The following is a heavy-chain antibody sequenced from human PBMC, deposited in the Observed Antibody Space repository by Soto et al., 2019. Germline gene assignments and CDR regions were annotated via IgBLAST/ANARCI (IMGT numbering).Heavy chain of an antibody. Sequence: PGGSLRLSCAASGFTFSSYDMHWVRQATGKGLEWVSAIGTAGDPYYPGSVKGRFTISRENAKNSLYLQMNRLRAGDTAVYYCARGGTMVRGVPAWGMDVWGQGTTVTVSS. CDR3: ARGGTMVRGVPAWGMDV. V-gene: IGHV3-13*05. D-gene: IGHD3-10*01. CDR2: IGTAGDP. J-gene: IGHJ6*02. CDR1: GFTFSSYD.